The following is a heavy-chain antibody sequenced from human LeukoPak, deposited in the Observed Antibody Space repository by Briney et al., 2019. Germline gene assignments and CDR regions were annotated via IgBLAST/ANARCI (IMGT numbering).Heavy chain of an antibody. Sequence: SETLSLTCAVYGGSFSDYYWSWIRQPPGKGLEWIGEINHSGRTSYNPSLKSRVTMSVDSSKNQFSLRLSSVTAADTSVYYCARQVSPLSGSGAHVIAKPPDHWGQGVLVTVAS. D-gene: IGHD3-16*02. V-gene: IGHV4-34*01. J-gene: IGHJ4*02. CDR2: INHSGRT. CDR1: GGSFSDYY. CDR3: ARQVSPLSGSGAHVIAKPPDH.